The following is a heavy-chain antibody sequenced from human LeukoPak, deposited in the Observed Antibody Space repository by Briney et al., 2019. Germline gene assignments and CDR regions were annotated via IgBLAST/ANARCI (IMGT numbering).Heavy chain of an antibody. D-gene: IGHD3-22*01. CDR2: IYSGGST. V-gene: IGHV3-53*01. J-gene: IGHJ3*02. CDR1: GFTVSSNY. CDR3: ARDLNYYDSSADAFDI. Sequence: GGSLRLSCAASGFTVSSNYMSWVRQAPGKGLEWVSVIYSGGSTYYADSVKGRFTISRDNSKNTLYLQMNSLRAEDTAVYYCARDLNYYDSSADAFDIWAKGQWSPSLQ.